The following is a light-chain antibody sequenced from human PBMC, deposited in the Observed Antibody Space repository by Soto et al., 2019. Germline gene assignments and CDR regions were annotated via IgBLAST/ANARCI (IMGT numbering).Light chain of an antibody. CDR2: DAS. CDR1: QDITNS. V-gene: IGKV1-33*01. Sequence: DIQMTQSPTSLSISVGDRVTITCQASQDITNSLNWYHQKPGKAPKLLIYDASNLETGVPSRFSGSGSGTDFTFTISSLQPEDVATYYCQQYDNRLTFGGGTKVEI. J-gene: IGKJ4*01. CDR3: QQYDNRLT.